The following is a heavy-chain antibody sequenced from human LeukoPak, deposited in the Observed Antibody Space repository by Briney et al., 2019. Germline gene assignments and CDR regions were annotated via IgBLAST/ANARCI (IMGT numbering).Heavy chain of an antibody. CDR2: ISYDGSNK. D-gene: IGHD1-7*01. J-gene: IGHJ4*02. CDR3: AKDHGKLPGY. V-gene: IGHV3-30*18. Sequence: PGRSLRLSCAASGFTFSSYGMHWVRQAPGKGLEWVAVISYDGSNKYYADSVKGRFTISRDNSKNTLYLQMNSLRAEDTAVYYCAKDHGKLPGYWGQGTLVTVSS. CDR1: GFTFSSYG.